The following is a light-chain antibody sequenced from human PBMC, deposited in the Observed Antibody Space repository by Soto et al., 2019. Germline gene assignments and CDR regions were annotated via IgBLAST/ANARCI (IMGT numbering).Light chain of an antibody. J-gene: IGKJ5*01. V-gene: IGKV4-1*01. Sequence: DIVMTQSPDSLAVSLGERATINCKSSQSVLYNSNSKNYLAWYQQKPGQPPKLLIYWASTRESGVSDRFSGSGSGTDFTLTISSLQAEDVAVYYCQQHHSTPLTFGQGTRLEIK. CDR2: WAS. CDR3: QQHHSTPLT. CDR1: QSVLYNSNSKNY.